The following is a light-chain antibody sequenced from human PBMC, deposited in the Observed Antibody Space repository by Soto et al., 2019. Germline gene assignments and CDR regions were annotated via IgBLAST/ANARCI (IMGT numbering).Light chain of an antibody. CDR1: QSVSSN. CDR3: QQYNNWPFT. CDR2: GAS. Sequence: EIVMTQSPATLSVSPGERATLSCRASQSVSSNLAWYQQKPGQAPRLLISGASTRATGIPARFSGSGSGTEFTLTISSLQSEDFAVYYCQQYNNWPFTFGPGTKVDI. V-gene: IGKV3-15*01. J-gene: IGKJ3*01.